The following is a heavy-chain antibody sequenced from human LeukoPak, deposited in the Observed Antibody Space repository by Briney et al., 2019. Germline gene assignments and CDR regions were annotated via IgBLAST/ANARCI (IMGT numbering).Heavy chain of an antibody. V-gene: IGHV1-69*13. CDR3: ARDGIVVVSDAFDI. D-gene: IGHD3-22*01. CDR2: IIPIFGTA. Sequence: SVKVSCKASGGTFSSYAISWVRQAPGQGLEWMGGIIPIFGTANYAQKFQGRVTITADESTSTAYMELSSLRSDDTAVYYCARDGIVVVSDAFDIWGQGTMVTVSS. J-gene: IGHJ3*02. CDR1: GGTFSSYA.